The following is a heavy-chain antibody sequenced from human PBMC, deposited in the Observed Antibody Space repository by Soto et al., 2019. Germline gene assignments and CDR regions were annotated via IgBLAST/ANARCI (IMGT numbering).Heavy chain of an antibody. Sequence: VRLVESGGGLVKPGESLRLSCAASGFTFSHYSMNWVRQAPGKGLEWVSSISSTSSFIYNADSVRGRFTTSRDNAKDALSLQMNSLRGEDTGVDYCARERGSSGLDVWGQGATVIVSS. CDR1: GFTFSHYS. J-gene: IGHJ6*02. V-gene: IGHV3-21*01. CDR3: ARERGSSGLDV. CDR2: ISSTSSFI. D-gene: IGHD3-16*02.